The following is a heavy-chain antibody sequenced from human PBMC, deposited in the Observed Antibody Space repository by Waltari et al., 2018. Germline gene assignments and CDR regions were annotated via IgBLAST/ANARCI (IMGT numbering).Heavy chain of an antibody. D-gene: IGHD1-7*01. CDR1: GFTFSSYS. J-gene: IGHJ4*02. V-gene: IGHV3-48*01. CDR2: ISSSSSTI. Sequence: EVQLVESGGGLVQPGGSLRLSCAASGFTFSSYSMNWVRQAPGKGLEWVSYISSSSSTIYYADSVKRRFTISRDNAKNSLYLQMNSLRAEDTAVYYCARDRGWNYDYWGQGTLVTVSS. CDR3: ARDRGWNYDY.